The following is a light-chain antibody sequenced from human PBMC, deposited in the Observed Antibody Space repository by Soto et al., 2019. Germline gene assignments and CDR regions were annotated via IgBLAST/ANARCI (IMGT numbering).Light chain of an antibody. Sequence: EIVMTQSPATLSVSPGDRATLSCRASQSVSSNLAWYQQKPGQAPRLLIYGASTRATGIPDRFSGSGSGTDFTLTIARLEPGDFAVYYCQQYGNSPQTFGQGTKVDIK. CDR2: GAS. J-gene: IGKJ1*01. V-gene: IGKV3-20*01. CDR3: QQYGNSPQT. CDR1: QSVSSN.